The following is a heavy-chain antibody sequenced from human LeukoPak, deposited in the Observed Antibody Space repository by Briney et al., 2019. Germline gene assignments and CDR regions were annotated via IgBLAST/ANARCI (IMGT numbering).Heavy chain of an antibody. D-gene: IGHD6-13*01. CDR2: IIPIFGTA. J-gene: IGHJ3*02. CDR1: GGTFSSYA. Sequence: ASVKVSCKASGGTFSSYAISWVRQAPGQGLEWMGGIIPIFGTANYAQKFQGRVTITADESTSTAYMELSSLRSEDTAVYYCAIPQITAAAAGDAFDIWGQGTMVTVSS. CDR3: AIPQITAAAAGDAFDI. V-gene: IGHV1-69*13.